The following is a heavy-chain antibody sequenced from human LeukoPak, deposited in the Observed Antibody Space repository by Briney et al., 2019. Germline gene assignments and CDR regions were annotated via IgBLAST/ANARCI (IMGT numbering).Heavy chain of an antibody. V-gene: IGHV1-8*01. Sequence: ASVKVSCKASGYTFTSYDINWVRQATGQGLEWMGWMNPNSGNTGYAQKFQGRVTMTRDTSTSTVYMELSSLRSEDTAVYYCARGMVATSDSAYYYYGMHVWGQGTTVTVSS. CDR2: MNPNSGNT. D-gene: IGHD5-12*01. CDR1: GYTFTSYD. CDR3: ARGMVATSDSAYYYYGMHV. J-gene: IGHJ6*02.